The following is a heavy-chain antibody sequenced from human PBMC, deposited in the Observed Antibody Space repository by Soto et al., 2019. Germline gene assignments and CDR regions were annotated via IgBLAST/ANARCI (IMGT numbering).Heavy chain of an antibody. CDR2: IYNDGST. D-gene: IGHD2-21*02. J-gene: IGHJ4*02. V-gene: IGHV3-53*01. Sequence: EVQLVESGGGLIQPGGSLRLSCAASGFTVSSNYMSWVRQAPGKGLEWVSVIYNDGSTYYADSVKGRFTISRDNSKNTLYLQMHILRAEDTAVYYCARGHESMMVTAPDYWGQGTLVTVSS. CDR1: GFTVSSNY. CDR3: ARGHESMMVTAPDY.